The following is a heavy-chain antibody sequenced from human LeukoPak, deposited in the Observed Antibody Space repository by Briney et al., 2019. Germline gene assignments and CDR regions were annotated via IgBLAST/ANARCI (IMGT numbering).Heavy chain of an antibody. J-gene: IGHJ4*02. CDR3: ARLGRFLEWFFDY. Sequence: PGGSLRLSCATSGFTFSSYSVNWVRQAPGKGLEWVSSIISSSSYIYYADSVKGRFTISRDNSKNTLYLQMNSLRAEDTAVYYCARLGRFLEWFFDYWGQGTLVTVSS. V-gene: IGHV3-21*04. CDR1: GFTFSSYS. CDR2: IISSSSYI. D-gene: IGHD3-3*01.